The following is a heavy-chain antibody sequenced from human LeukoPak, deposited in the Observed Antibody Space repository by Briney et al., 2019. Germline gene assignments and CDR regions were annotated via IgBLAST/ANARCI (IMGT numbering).Heavy chain of an antibody. CDR3: VRGARYFFDF. CDR1: GFTFSSYE. J-gene: IGHJ4*02. V-gene: IGHV3-48*03. CDR2: IGNTGRTI. Sequence: GGSLRLSCAASGFTFSSYEMNWVRQAPGRGLEWVSYIGNTGRTIYYTDSVKGRFTISRDNAKNSLYLQMNSLRAEDTAIYYCVRGARYFFDFWGQGTLVTVPS.